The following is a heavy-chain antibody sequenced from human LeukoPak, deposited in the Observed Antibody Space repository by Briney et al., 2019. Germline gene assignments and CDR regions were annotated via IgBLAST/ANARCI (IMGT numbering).Heavy chain of an antibody. V-gene: IGHV4-39*01. CDR2: IFYGERN. CDR3: ARQLPTAAADTRGYFEY. CDR1: GGSISNADYY. J-gene: IGHJ4*01. D-gene: IGHD6-13*01. Sequence: SETLSLTCSVSGGSISNADYYWGWIRQAPGKGLEWIGSIFYGERNHYNPSLKSRATMSVDTSKNQFSLKLTSVTAPDPAMYYCARQLPTAAADTRGYFEYWGQGAVVTVSS.